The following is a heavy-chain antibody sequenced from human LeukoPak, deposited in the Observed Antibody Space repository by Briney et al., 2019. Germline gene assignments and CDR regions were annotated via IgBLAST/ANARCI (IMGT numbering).Heavy chain of an antibody. Sequence: GGSLRLSCAASGFTVSSNYMSWVRQAPGKGLEWVSVIYSGGSTYYADSVKGRFTISRDNSKYTLYLQMNSLRAEDTAVYYCARDRDYYYGMDVWGQGTTVTVSS. V-gene: IGHV3-53*01. D-gene: IGHD3-10*01. CDR1: GFTVSSNY. J-gene: IGHJ6*02. CDR2: IYSGGST. CDR3: ARDRDYYYGMDV.